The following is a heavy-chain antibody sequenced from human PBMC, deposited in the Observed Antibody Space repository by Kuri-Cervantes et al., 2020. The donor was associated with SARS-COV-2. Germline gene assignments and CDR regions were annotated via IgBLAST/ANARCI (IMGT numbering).Heavy chain of an antibody. Sequence: SETLSLTCTVSGGSISSYYWSWIRQPPGKGLEWIGYIYYSWGTNYNPSLKSRVTISVDTSKNQFSLKLSAVTAADTAVYYCATAEDTARPWYFDLWGRGTLVTVSS. J-gene: IGHJ2*01. CDR2: IYYSWGT. CDR1: GGSISSYY. CDR3: ATAEDTARPWYFDL. V-gene: IGHV4-59*01. D-gene: IGHD5-18*01.